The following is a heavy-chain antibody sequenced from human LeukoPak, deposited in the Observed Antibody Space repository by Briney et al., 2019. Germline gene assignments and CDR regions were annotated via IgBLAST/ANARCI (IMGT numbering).Heavy chain of an antibody. V-gene: IGHV1-8*01. CDR1: GYTFTSYD. CDR2: MNPNSGNT. Sequence: VASVTVSFTASGYTFTSYDINWVRQAAGQGGEGMGWMNPNSGNTGYAQKFQGRVIIIRNTSISTAYMELSSQRAGDTAAYYYDRVMDSSGYYYLGYWGQGTLVTVSS. CDR3: DRVMDSSGYYYLGY. D-gene: IGHD3-22*01. J-gene: IGHJ4*02.